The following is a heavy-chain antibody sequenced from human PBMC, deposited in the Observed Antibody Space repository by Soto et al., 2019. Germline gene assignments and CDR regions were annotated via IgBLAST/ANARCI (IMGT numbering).Heavy chain of an antibody. CDR3: ARGYCSSTSCSEFDP. CDR1: GFTFSSYW. CDR2: INSDGSST. Sequence: GGSLRLSCAASGFTFSSYWMHWVRQAPGKGLVWVSRINSDGSSTSYADSVKGRFTISRDNAKNTLYLQMNSLRAEDTAVYYCARGYCSSTSCSEFDPWGQGTLVTASS. V-gene: IGHV3-74*01. J-gene: IGHJ5*02. D-gene: IGHD2-2*01.